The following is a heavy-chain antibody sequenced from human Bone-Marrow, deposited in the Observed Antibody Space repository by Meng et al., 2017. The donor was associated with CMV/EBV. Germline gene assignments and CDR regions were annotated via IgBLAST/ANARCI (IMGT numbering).Heavy chain of an antibody. CDR3: ARIARHCSGGSCYSFANYWYFDL. CDR2: ISSSSSTI. D-gene: IGHD2-15*01. CDR1: GFTFDDYD. Sequence: GGSLRLSCAASGFTFDDYDMSWVRQAPGKGLEWVSYISSSSSTIYYADSVKGRFTISRDNAKNSLYLQMNSLRAEDTAVYYCARIARHCSGGSCYSFANYWYFDLWGRGTLVPSPQ. J-gene: IGHJ2*01. V-gene: IGHV3-48*04.